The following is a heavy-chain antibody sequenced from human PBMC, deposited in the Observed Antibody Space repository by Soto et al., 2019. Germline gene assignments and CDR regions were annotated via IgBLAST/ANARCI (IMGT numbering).Heavy chain of an antibody. D-gene: IGHD3-10*01. CDR1: GFTITDYY. CDR3: ARDQEGSGSHWLGYNYYAMDV. V-gene: IGHV3-11*01. J-gene: IGHJ6*02. CDR2: ISSVGATT. Sequence: LRLSCGASGFTITDYYMSWIRQAPGKGLEWVSHISSVGATTYYADSVKGRFSISMDNAKNSLYLQMNRLRAEDTAVYYCARDQEGSGSHWLGYNYYAMDVWGQGTTVTVSS.